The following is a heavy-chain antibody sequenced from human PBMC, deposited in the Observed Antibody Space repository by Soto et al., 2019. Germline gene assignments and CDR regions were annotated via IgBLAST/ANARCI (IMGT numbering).Heavy chain of an antibody. CDR1: GFTFSSYW. Sequence: EVQLVESGGGLVQPGGSLRLSCADSGFTFSSYWMSWVRQAPVKGLEWVGNIKQDGSEKNYVDSVKGRFTISRDNAKNSLYLQMNSLTVEDTAVYYCAKYGSGTYYNVGLDGLDVWGQGTTVTISS. J-gene: IGHJ6*02. CDR3: AKYGSGTYYNVGLDGLDV. CDR2: IKQDGSEK. D-gene: IGHD3-10*01. V-gene: IGHV3-7*03.